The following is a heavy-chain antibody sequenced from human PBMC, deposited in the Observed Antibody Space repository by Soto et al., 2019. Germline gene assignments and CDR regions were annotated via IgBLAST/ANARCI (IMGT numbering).Heavy chain of an antibody. CDR3: ARVGIGLPGCSGGSCYTLTNYYYGMDV. D-gene: IGHD2-15*01. CDR2: IWYDGSNK. V-gene: IGHV3-33*01. CDR1: GFTFSSYG. Sequence: GGSLRLSCAASGFTFSSYGMHWVRQAPGKGLEWVAVIWYDGSNKYYADSVKGRFTISRDNSKNTLYLQMNSLRAEDTAVYYCARVGIGLPGCSGGSCYTLTNYYYGMDVWGQGTTVTVSS. J-gene: IGHJ6*02.